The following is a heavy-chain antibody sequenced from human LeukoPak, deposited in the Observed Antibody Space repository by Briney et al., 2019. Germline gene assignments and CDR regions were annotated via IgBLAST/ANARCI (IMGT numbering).Heavy chain of an antibody. CDR3: AKNELLWFGEFDAFDI. Sequence: GGSLRLSCAASGFTFSSYGMHGVRQAPGKGLDWVAVISYDGSNKYYVDSVKGRFTISRDNSKNMLYLQTNSLRAEDTAVYYCAKNELLWFGEFDAFDIWGQGTMVTVSS. D-gene: IGHD3-10*01. CDR1: GFTFSSYG. J-gene: IGHJ3*02. V-gene: IGHV3-30*18. CDR2: ISYDGSNK.